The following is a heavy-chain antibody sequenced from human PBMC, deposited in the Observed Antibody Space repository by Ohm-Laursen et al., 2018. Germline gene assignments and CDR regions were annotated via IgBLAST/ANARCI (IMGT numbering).Heavy chain of an antibody. CDR2: INPNSGDT. CDR3: LIKYKSLDY. D-gene: IGHD1-1*01. J-gene: IGHJ4*02. V-gene: IGHV1-2*02. CDR1: GYTFTEYY. Sequence: ASVKVSCKPSGYTFTEYYMHWVRQAPGQGLEWMGWINPNSGDTNYAQKVQGRVTMTRDTSITTAYMELGSLTSADTAVYFCLIKYKSLDYWGQGTLVTVSS.